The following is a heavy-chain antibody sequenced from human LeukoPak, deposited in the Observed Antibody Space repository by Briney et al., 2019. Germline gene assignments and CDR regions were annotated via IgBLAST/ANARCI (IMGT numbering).Heavy chain of an antibody. Sequence: SETLSLTCTVSGGSISSYYWSWIRQPPGKGLEWIGYIYYSGSTNYNPSLKSRVTISVDTSKNQFSLKLSSVTAADTAVYSCARSGYYDILTGYHAIDYWGQGTLVTVSS. CDR2: IYYSGST. V-gene: IGHV4-59*01. CDR3: ARSGYYDILTGYHAIDY. J-gene: IGHJ4*02. D-gene: IGHD3-9*01. CDR1: GGSISSYY.